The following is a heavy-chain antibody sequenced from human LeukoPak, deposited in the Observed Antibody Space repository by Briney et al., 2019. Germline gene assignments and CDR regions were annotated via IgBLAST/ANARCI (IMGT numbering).Heavy chain of an antibody. J-gene: IGHJ4*02. Sequence: GGSLRLSCAASGFTFDDYAMHWVRQAPGKGLEWVSGISWNSGSIGYADSVKGRFTISRDKAKNSLYLQMNSLRAEDTALYYCAKDRFYDSSLYYFDYWGQGTLVTVSS. CDR2: ISWNSGSI. CDR1: GFTFDDYA. D-gene: IGHD3-22*01. V-gene: IGHV3-9*01. CDR3: AKDRFYDSSLYYFDY.